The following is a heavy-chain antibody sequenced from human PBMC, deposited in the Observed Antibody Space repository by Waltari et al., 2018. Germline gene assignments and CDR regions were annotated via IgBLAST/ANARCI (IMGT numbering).Heavy chain of an antibody. V-gene: IGHV3-48*03. Sequence: EVQLVESGGGLVQPGGSLRLSCAASGFTFSGYEMNWVRQAPGKGLEWVSYISSSGSTIYYADSVKGRFTISRDNAKNSLYLQMNSLRAEDTAVYYCARGYYYDSSGYYWAYWGQGTLVTVSS. J-gene: IGHJ4*02. D-gene: IGHD3-22*01. CDR2: ISSSGSTI. CDR3: ARGYYYDSSGYYWAY. CDR1: GFTFSGYE.